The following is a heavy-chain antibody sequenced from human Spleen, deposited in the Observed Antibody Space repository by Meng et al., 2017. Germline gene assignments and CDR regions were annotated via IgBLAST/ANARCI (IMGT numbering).Heavy chain of an antibody. CDR3: ARDPTMVRARGY. D-gene: IGHD3-10*01. CDR2: IYYSGST. J-gene: IGHJ4*02. V-gene: IGHV4-39*02. Sequence: SGTLSLTCTVSGGSISSSSYYWGWIRQPPGKGLEWIGSIYYSGSTYYNPSLESRATISVDTSQNNLSLKLSSVTAADTAVYYCARDPTMVRARGYWGQGTLVTVSS. CDR1: GGSISSSSYY.